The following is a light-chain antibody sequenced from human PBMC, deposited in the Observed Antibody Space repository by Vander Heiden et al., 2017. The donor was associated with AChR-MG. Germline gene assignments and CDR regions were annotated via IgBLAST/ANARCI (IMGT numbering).Light chain of an antibody. CDR1: RLSNKY. J-gene: IGLJ1*01. CDR3: QVWDSNTNV. V-gene: IGLV3-1*01. CDR2: QDK. Sequence: SYDLTQPPSVSVSPGQPATITCSGERLSNKYTSWYDLRPGQSPVLVIFQDKLRPSGIPERFSGSNSGNTATLTIIGIQARDDGDYYCQVWDSNTNVFGTGTKVTV.